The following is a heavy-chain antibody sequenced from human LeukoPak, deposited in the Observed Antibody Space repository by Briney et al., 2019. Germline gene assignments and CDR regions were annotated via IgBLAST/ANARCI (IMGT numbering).Heavy chain of an antibody. Sequence: TGGSLRLSCAASGFTFSSYGMHWVRQAPGKGLEWVAVISYDGSNKYYADSVKGRFTISRDNSKNTLYLQMNSLRAEDTAVYYCARDHDYGGNYDYWGQGALVTVSS. D-gene: IGHD4-23*01. CDR1: GFTFSSYG. J-gene: IGHJ4*02. CDR2: ISYDGSNK. V-gene: IGHV3-30*03. CDR3: ARDHDYGGNYDY.